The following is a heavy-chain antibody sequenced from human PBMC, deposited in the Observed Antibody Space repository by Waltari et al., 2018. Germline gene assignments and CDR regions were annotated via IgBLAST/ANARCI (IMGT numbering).Heavy chain of an antibody. D-gene: IGHD5-12*01. CDR2: ISPILGIA. CDR3: AREEIGRDGYNSIDY. CDR1: GGTFSSYT. V-gene: IGHV1-69*08. J-gene: IGHJ4*02. Sequence: QVQLVQSGAEVKKPGSSVKVSCKASGGTFSSYTISWVRQAPGQGLEWMGRISPILGIANYAQKFQGRVTITADKSTSTAYMELSSLRSEDTAVYYCAREEIGRDGYNSIDYWGQGTLVTVSS.